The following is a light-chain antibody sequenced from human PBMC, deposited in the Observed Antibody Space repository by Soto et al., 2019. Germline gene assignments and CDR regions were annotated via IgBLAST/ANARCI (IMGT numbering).Light chain of an antibody. CDR2: ATS. Sequence: EIVLTQSPGTLSLSPGERATLSCRASQSVSSSYLAWYQQKPGQAPRLLLFATSRRATDIPDRFSGSGSGTDFTLAIRRLEPEDFAVYYCHQFGYSPRTFGQGTKVDIK. J-gene: IGKJ1*01. CDR1: QSVSSSY. CDR3: HQFGYSPRT. V-gene: IGKV3-20*01.